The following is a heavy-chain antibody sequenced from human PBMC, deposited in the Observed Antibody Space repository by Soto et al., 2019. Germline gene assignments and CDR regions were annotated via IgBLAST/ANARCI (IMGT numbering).Heavy chain of an antibody. CDR2: FYSSGSP. CDR1: GGSLSGYY. Sequence: PSETLSLTCTVSGGSLSGYYWSWIRQPPWKGLEWIGDFYSSGSPHHNPSLKNRVSISEDRSKNEFSLKLSSVTAADTAIYYCGREFYYDSSGNGFDSWGQGTLVTVSS. CDR3: GREFYYDSSGNGFDS. D-gene: IGHD3-22*01. J-gene: IGHJ4*02. V-gene: IGHV4-59*01.